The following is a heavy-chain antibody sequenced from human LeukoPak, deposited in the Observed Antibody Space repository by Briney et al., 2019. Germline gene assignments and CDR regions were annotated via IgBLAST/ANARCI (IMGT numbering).Heavy chain of an antibody. V-gene: IGHV3-30*02. D-gene: IGHD3-22*01. CDR1: GFTFSTYG. CDR3: ARGGYYDSSGPPLDY. J-gene: IGHJ4*02. Sequence: GGSLRLSCAASGFTFSTYGMHWVRQAPGKGLEWVAFIRYDGSNKYYADSVKGRFTISRDNSKNTLYLQMNSLRAEDTAVYYCARGGYYDSSGPPLDYWGQGTLVTVSS. CDR2: IRYDGSNK.